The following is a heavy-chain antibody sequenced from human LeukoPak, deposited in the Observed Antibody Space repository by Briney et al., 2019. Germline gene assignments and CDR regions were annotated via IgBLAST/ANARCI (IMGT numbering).Heavy chain of an antibody. V-gene: IGHV3-7*01. D-gene: IGHD3-22*01. J-gene: IGHJ3*02. CDR2: IKQDGSEK. CDR1: GFTFSSYW. CDR3: ARLYYYDSSGQDAFDI. Sequence: PGGSLRLSCAASGFTFSSYWMSWVRQAPGKGLEWVANIKQDGSEKHYVDSVKGRFTISRDNAKNSLYLQMNSLRAEDTAVYYCARLYYYDSSGQDAFDIWGQGTMVTVSS.